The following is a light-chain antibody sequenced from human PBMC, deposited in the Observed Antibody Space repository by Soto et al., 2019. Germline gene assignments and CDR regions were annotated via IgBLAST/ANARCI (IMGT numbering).Light chain of an antibody. Sequence: EIVMTQSPATLSVSPGGRATLSCRASQSISDTLAWYQQKPGQAPRLLIHGASTRAPGFPARFSGSGSGTDFTLTICSLQSEDFAVYYCQQYDNWPWTFGQGTKVDIK. CDR1: QSISDT. CDR2: GAS. V-gene: IGKV3-15*01. CDR3: QQYDNWPWT. J-gene: IGKJ1*01.